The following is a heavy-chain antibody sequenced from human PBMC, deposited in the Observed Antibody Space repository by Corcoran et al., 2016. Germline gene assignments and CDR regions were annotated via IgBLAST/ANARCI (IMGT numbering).Heavy chain of an antibody. V-gene: IGHV3-7*03. J-gene: IGHJ4*02. Sequence: EVQLVESGGGLVQPGGSLRLSCAASGFTFSSYWLSWVRQAPGKGLEWVANIKQDGSEKYYVDSVKGRFTISRDNAKNSLYLQMNSLRAEDAAVYYCAGCGYSYGRFDYWGQGSLVTVSA. D-gene: IGHD5-18*01. CDR2: IKQDGSEK. CDR3: AGCGYSYGRFDY. CDR1: GFTFSSYW.